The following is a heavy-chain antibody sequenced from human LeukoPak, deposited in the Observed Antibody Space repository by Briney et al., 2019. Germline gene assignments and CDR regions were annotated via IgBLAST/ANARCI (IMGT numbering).Heavy chain of an antibody. CDR2: INPNSGGT. CDR1: GYTFTGYY. CDR3: AVLAPSVITIYVDPWDHYYMDV. V-gene: IGHV1-2*02. J-gene: IGHJ6*03. D-gene: IGHD3-3*01. Sequence: ASVKVSCKASGYTFTGYYMHWVRQAPGQGLEWMGWINPNSGGTNYAQKFQGRVTMTRDTSISTAYMELSRLRSDDTAVYYCAVLAPSVITIYVDPWDHYYMDVWGKGTTVTVSS.